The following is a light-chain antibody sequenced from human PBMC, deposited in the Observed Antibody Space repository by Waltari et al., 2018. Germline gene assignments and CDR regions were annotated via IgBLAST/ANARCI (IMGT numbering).Light chain of an antibody. CDR1: PSVLSSSSNRNF. J-gene: IGKJ5*01. Sequence: DIVMTLSPAFLAVSLGQRATFNFSSSPSVLSSSSNRNFLAGYQQKPGQPPVLLIAWASTRESGVPDRFSGSGSGTDFTLTISSLQAEDVAVYYCQQYYGTPTFGQGTRLEIK. CDR3: QQYYGTPT. V-gene: IGKV4-1*01. CDR2: WAS.